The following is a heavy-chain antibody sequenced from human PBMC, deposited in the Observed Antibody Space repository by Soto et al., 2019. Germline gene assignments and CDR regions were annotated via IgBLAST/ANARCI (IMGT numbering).Heavy chain of an antibody. CDR2: IYYSGST. Sequence: XXTLSLPFTVSGGSINSSSYYWGLIRQPPGKGLECIGNIYYSGSTYYNPSLKSRVTISVDTSKNQFSLKLSSVNAADTAVYYCARHGIVGPSDFDYWGQGTLVTVSS. D-gene: IGHD1-26*01. CDR3: ARHGIVGPSDFDY. CDR1: GGSINSSSYY. J-gene: IGHJ4*02. V-gene: IGHV4-39*01.